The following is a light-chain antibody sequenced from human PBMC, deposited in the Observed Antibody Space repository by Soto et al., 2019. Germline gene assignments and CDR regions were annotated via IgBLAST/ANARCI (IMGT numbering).Light chain of an antibody. J-gene: IGLJ1*01. CDR2: GNK. CDR1: SSNIGAGYD. V-gene: IGLV1-40*01. CDR3: QSYDTGLSGSRV. Sequence: QSVLTQPPSVSGAPGQTVTISCTGSSSNIGAGYDVHWYQQLPGTAPKLLIYGNKNRPPGVPDRFSGSRSDTSASLAITGLQADDEADYYCQSYDTGLSGSRVFGSGTKLTVL.